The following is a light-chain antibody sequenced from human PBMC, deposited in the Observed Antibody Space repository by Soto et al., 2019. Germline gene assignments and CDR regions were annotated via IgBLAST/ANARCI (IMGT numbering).Light chain of an antibody. CDR2: DAS. J-gene: IGKJ5*01. Sequence: IQITQSPSSLFASVGDRVTITCQATQDINIYVNWYQRKPGKAPNLLSYDASNLEIGVPSRFSGSGSGTHCTFTISRLKTEDIGTYYCQQYEILPITFGRGTRLEIK. CDR1: QDINIY. CDR3: QQYEILPIT. V-gene: IGKV1-33*01.